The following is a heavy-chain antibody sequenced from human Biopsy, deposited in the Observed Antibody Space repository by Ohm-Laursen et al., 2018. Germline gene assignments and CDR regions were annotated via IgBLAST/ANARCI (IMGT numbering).Heavy chain of an antibody. J-gene: IGHJ4*02. CDR2: IDYSGST. Sequence: SDTLSLTCTVSGGSIGSFFWSWIRQPPGKGLEWIGYIDYSGSTNYNPSLRSRVTISVDRSKNQFSLELSSVTAADTAVYYCARVGAGATSIDYFDYWGQGALVTVSS. CDR1: GGSIGSFF. D-gene: IGHD1-26*01. CDR3: ARVGAGATSIDYFDY. V-gene: IGHV4-59*07.